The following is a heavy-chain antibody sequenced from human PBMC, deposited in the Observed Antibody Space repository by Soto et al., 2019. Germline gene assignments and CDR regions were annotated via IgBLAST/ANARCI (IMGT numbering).Heavy chain of an antibody. D-gene: IGHD3-16*01. CDR2: ISSSSSYT. CDR3: ARDSSFRTFGLLGMDV. J-gene: IGHJ6*02. Sequence: PGGSLRLSCAASGFTFSDYYMSWIRQAPGKGLEWVSYISSSSSYTNYADSVKGRFTISRDNAKNSLYLQMNSLRAEDTAVYYCARDSSFRTFGLLGMDVWGQGTTVTVSS. CDR1: GFTFSDYY. V-gene: IGHV3-11*05.